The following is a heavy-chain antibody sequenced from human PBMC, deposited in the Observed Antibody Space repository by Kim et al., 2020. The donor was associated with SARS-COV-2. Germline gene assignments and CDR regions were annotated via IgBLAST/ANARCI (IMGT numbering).Heavy chain of an antibody. D-gene: IGHD3-9*01. V-gene: IGHV3-23*01. CDR1: GFTFSRYA. CDR2: ISGGGGST. CDR3: AKHRYDILTGPFDY. J-gene: IGHJ4*02. Sequence: GGSLRLSCAASGFTFSRYAMSWVRQAPGKGLEWVSAISGGGGSTYYADSVKGRFTISRDNSKNTLYLQMNSLRAEDTAVYYCAKHRYDILTGPFDYWGQETLVTVSS.